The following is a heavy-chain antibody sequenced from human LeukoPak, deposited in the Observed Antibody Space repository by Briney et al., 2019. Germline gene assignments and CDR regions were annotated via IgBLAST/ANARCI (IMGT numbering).Heavy chain of an antibody. CDR1: GGSISSSSYY. V-gene: IGHV4-39*07. Sequence: PSETLSLTCTVSGGSISSSSYYWRWIRQPPGKGLEWIGSIYYSGSTYYNPSLKSRVTISVDTSKNQFSLKLSSVTAADTAVYYCARDQKAFDIWGQGTMVTVSS. CDR2: IYYSGST. J-gene: IGHJ3*02. CDR3: ARDQKAFDI.